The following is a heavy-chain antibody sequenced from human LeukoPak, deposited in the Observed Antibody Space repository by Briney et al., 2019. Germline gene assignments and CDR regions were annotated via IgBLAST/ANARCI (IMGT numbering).Heavy chain of an antibody. V-gene: IGHV3-30*02. Sequence: GGSLRLSCAASGFTFSSYGMHWVRQAPGKGLEWVAFIRYDGSNKYYADSVKGRFTFSRDNSKNTLYLQMNSLRAEDTAVYYCAKEQWLAPHYFDYWGQGTLVTVSS. CDR1: GFTFSSYG. CDR2: IRYDGSNK. J-gene: IGHJ4*02. D-gene: IGHD6-19*01. CDR3: AKEQWLAPHYFDY.